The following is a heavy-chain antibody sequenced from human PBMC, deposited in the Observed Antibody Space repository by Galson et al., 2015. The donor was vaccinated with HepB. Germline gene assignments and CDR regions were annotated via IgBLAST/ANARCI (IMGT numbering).Heavy chain of an antibody. Sequence: SLRLSCAASGFTFHNYWMNWVRRTPGKGLEWVASMKQDGGEKHYLDAVRGRFTISGDAATNSLLLQMNSLRAEDTAVYHCYDGHYYGRWGRGTQVTVSS. CDR3: YDGHYYGR. J-gene: IGHJ4*02. D-gene: IGHD4-17*01. CDR2: MKQDGGEK. V-gene: IGHV3-7*01. CDR1: GFTFHNYW.